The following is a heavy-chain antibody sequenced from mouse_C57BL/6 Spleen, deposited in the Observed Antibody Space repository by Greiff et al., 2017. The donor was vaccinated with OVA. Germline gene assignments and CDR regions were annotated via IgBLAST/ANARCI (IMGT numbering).Heavy chain of an antibody. Sequence: VQLQQSGPGLVAPSQSLSITCTVSGFSLTSYGVDWVRQPPGKGLEWLGVIWGGGSTTYNSALMSRLSISKDNSKSQVFLKMNSLQTDDTAMYYCAKHEGFMTTAPGDMDDWGKGTSVTVSS. CDR1: GFSLTSYG. CDR2: IWGGGST. V-gene: IGHV2-9*01. CDR3: AKHEGFMTTAPGDMDD. J-gene: IGHJ4*01. D-gene: IGHD1-1*01.